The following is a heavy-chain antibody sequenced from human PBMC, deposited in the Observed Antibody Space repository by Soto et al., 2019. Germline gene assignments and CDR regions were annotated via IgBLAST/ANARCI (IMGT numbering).Heavy chain of an antibody. V-gene: IGHV4-59*01. CDR3: ARDGYNYEAFDI. CDR2: IYYSGST. Sequence: PSETLSLTCTVSGGTISSYYWSWIRQPPGKGLEWIGYIYYSGSTNYNPSLKSRVTISVDTSKNQFSLKLSSVTAADTAVYYCARDGYNYEAFDIWGQGTMVTVSS. D-gene: IGHD5-12*01. CDR1: GGTISSYY. J-gene: IGHJ3*02.